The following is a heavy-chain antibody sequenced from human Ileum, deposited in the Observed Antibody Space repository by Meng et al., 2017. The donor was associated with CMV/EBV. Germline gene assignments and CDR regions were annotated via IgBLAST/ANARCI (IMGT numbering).Heavy chain of an antibody. J-gene: IGHJ4*02. V-gene: IGHV4-4*07. CDR2: LRTSGII. CDR3: GRAGARGVPVDI. CDR1: GGSISDYP. D-gene: IGHD3-10*01. Sequence: QLHEAGPVLVRHSETLSLTCSGSGGSISDYPWTSIRTSAGKGLPWLGRLRTSGIIDHNPSFKSRVTLSIDTSKNQFSLKLTSVTAADTAVYYCGRAGARGVPVDIWGQGTLVTVSS.